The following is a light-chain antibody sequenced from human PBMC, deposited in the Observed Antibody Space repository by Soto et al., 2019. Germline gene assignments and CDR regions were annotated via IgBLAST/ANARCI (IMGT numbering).Light chain of an antibody. CDR3: AAWDDSLSGWV. V-gene: IGLV1-47*01. J-gene: IGLJ3*02. Sequence: QSVLTQPPSASGTPGQRVTISCSGSSSNIGSNYVYWYQQLPGTAPKLLIYRNNQRPSGVPDRFSGSKSGTSASQASSGLRSEDEADYYCAAWDDSLSGWVFGGGTKLTVL. CDR1: SSNIGSNY. CDR2: RNN.